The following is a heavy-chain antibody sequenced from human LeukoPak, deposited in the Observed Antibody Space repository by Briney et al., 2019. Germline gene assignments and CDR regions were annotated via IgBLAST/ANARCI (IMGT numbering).Heavy chain of an antibody. CDR1: GGSISSSRYY. D-gene: IGHD4-17*01. Sequence: SETLSLTCTVSGGSISSSRYYWGWIRQPPGEGLQWIGTIYYTGGTYYNPSLKSRVTISVDTSKNQFSLKVSSVTAADTAVYYCARRASYGDYYDSWGQGTLVTVS. J-gene: IGHJ4*02. CDR2: IYYTGGT. CDR3: ARRASYGDYYDS. V-gene: IGHV4-39*01.